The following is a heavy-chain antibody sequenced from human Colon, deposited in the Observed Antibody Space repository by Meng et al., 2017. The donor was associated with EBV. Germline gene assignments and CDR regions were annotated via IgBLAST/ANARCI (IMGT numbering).Heavy chain of an antibody. V-gene: IGHV4-61*01. Sequence: VQLQDSGPGLAKPSETLSLTCTVSGDSVATGRYYWSWIRQPPGKGLEWIAYIYYIGGTNYNPSLKSRLTISLDTSKNQFSLSLKSVTAADTAVYYCARVSGRSFDPWGQGTLVTVSS. CDR2: IYYIGGT. CDR3: ARVSGRSFDP. J-gene: IGHJ5*02. CDR1: GDSVATGRYY. D-gene: IGHD3-10*01.